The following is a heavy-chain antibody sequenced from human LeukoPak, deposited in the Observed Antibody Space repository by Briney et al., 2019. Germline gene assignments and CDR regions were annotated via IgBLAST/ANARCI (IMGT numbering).Heavy chain of an antibody. CDR3: ARERLKGYYDFWSGYYTRWYFDY. CDR2: IYTSGST. V-gene: IGHV4-4*07. D-gene: IGHD3-3*01. Sequence: PSETLSLTCTVSGGSISSYYWSWIRQPAGKGLEWIGRIYTSGSTNYNPSLKSRVTMSVDTSKNQFSLKLSSVTAADTAVYYCARERLKGYYDFWSGYYTRWYFDYWGQGTLVTVSS. CDR1: GGSISSYY. J-gene: IGHJ4*02.